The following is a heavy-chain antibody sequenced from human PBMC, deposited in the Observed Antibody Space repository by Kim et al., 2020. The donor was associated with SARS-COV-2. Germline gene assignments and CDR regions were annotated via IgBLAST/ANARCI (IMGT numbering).Heavy chain of an antibody. CDR1: GYSFTSYW. J-gene: IGHJ6*02. CDR2: IDPSDSYT. CDR3: ARPIANIAAAGSGGYYYYYGMDV. D-gene: IGHD6-13*01. V-gene: IGHV5-10-1*01. Sequence: GESLKISCKGSGYSFTSYWISWVRQMPGKGLEWMGRIDPSDSYTNYSPSFQGHVTISADKSISTAYLQWSSLKASDTAMYYCARPIANIAAAGSGGYYYYYGMDVWGQGTTVNGSS.